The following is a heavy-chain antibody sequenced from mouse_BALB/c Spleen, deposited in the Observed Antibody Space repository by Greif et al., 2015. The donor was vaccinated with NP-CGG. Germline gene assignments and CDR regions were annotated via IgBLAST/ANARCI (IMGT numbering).Heavy chain of an antibody. CDR3: ARHYYGSSYYFNY. D-gene: IGHD1-1*01. V-gene: IGHV5-12-2*01. Sequence: EVKLVEPGGGLVQPGGPLKLSCAASGFTFSSYTMSWVRQTPEKRLEWVAYISNGGGSTYYPDTVKGRFTISRDNAKNTLYLQMGSLKSEDTAMYYCARHYYGSSYYFNYWGQGTTLTVSS. J-gene: IGHJ2*01. CDR1: GFTFSSYT. CDR2: ISNGGGST.